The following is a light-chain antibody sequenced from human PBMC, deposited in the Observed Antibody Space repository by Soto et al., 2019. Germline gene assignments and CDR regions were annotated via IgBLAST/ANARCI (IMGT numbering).Light chain of an antibody. CDR1: SSDVGGYNY. CDR2: DVS. J-gene: IGLJ3*02. Sequence: QSALTQPASVSGSPGQSITISCTGTSSDVGGYNYVSWYQQHPGKAPKLMILDVSSRPSGVSNRFSGSKSGNTASLTISGLQAEDEAHYFCSSYTSSSTYWVFSGGTKLTVL. V-gene: IGLV2-14*01. CDR3: SSYTSSSTYWV.